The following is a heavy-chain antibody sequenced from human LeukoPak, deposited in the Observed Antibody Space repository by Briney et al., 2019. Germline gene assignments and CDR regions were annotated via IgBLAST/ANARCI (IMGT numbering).Heavy chain of an antibody. D-gene: IGHD6-6*01. V-gene: IGHV4-59*01. Sequence: SETLSLTCTVSGGSISSYYWSWIRQPPGKRLEWIGYIYYSGSTNYNPSLKSRVTISVDTSKNQFSLKLSSVTAADTAVYYCARETAEQLVDYWGQGTLVTVSS. CDR3: ARETAEQLVDY. CDR1: GGSISSYY. J-gene: IGHJ4*02. CDR2: IYYSGST.